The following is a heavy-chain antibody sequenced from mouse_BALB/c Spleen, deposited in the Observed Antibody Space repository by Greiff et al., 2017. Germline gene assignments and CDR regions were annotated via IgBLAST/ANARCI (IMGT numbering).Heavy chain of an antibody. J-gene: IGHJ3*01. V-gene: IGHV3-8*02. CDR2: ISYSGST. D-gene: IGHD2-1*01. Sequence: EVQLVESGPSLVKPSQTLSLTCSVTGDSITSGYWNWIRKFPGNKLEYMGYISYSGSTYYNTSLKSRISITRDTSKNQYYLQLNSVTTEDTATYYCARLDGNYVGFAYWGQGTLVTVSA. CDR1: GDSITSGY. CDR3: ARLDGNYVGFAY.